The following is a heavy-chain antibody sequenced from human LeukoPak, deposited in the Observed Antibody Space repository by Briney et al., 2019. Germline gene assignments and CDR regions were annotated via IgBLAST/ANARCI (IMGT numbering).Heavy chain of an antibody. CDR1: GVSMSAYQ. Sequence: SETLSLTCTVSGVSMSAYQWSWVRQSPEKGLEWIGCINTKGETSYNPSLKSRVTTSVDTSKSQFSLRLASVTAADTAVYYCATSNDAKIAPFDHWGQGAPVTVSS. V-gene: IGHV4-4*09. D-gene: IGHD2-21*01. CDR2: INTKGET. J-gene: IGHJ4*02. CDR3: ATSNDAKIAPFDH.